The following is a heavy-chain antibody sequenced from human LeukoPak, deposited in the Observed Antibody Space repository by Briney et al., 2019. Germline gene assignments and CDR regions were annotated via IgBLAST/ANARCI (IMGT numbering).Heavy chain of an antibody. V-gene: IGHV3-11*06. CDR2: ISSSSSYT. D-gene: IGHD4-23*01. Sequence: EGPLRLSCAASGFTCSDYYMSWIRQAPGKGLEWVSYISSSSSYTNYADSVKGRFTISRDNAKNSLYLQMNSLRAEDTAVYYCARAPNGGFLDYWGQGTLVTVSS. CDR1: GFTCSDYY. CDR3: ARAPNGGFLDY. J-gene: IGHJ4*02.